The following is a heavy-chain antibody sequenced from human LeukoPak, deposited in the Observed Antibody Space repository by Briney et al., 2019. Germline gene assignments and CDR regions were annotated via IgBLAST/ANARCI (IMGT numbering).Heavy chain of an antibody. CDR2: IHYSGST. D-gene: IGHD3-9*01. Sequence: SETLSLTCTVSGGSISSYYWSWIRQPPGKGLEWIGYIHYSGSTNYKASLKSRVSISVDTSKNQFSLKLSSVTAADTAVYYCARLTGYSSESWFDPWGQGTLVTVSS. CDR1: GGSISSYY. J-gene: IGHJ5*02. V-gene: IGHV4-59*01. CDR3: ARLTGYSSESWFDP.